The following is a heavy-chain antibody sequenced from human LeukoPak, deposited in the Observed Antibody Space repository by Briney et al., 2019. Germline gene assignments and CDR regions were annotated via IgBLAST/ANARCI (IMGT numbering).Heavy chain of an antibody. V-gene: IGHV3-23*01. CDR3: AKGLRELSLYYYFDY. Sequence: PGGSLRLSCVASGFTFTSFAMSWVRQPPGKGLEWVSAISGSGGTTYYADSVKGRFTISRDTSKSTLHLQMDSLRAEDAAVYYCAKGLRELSLYYYFDYWGQGTLVTVSS. CDR2: ISGSGGTT. CDR1: GFTFTSFA. J-gene: IGHJ4*02. D-gene: IGHD3-16*02.